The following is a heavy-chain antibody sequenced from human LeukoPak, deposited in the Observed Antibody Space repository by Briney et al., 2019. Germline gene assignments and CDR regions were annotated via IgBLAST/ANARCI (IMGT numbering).Heavy chain of an antibody. CDR3: ARWGTYYDILTGYSKIADLYFDD. Sequence: GESLKISCKGSGYSFPWYWIAWVRQMPGKGLEWMGIIYPGDSETRYSPSFRGQVTISADKSISTAYLEWSSLKASDTAMYYCARWGTYYDILTGYSKIADLYFDDWGQGTLVTVSS. D-gene: IGHD3-9*01. CDR1: GYSFPWYW. J-gene: IGHJ4*02. V-gene: IGHV5-51*01. CDR2: IYPGDSET.